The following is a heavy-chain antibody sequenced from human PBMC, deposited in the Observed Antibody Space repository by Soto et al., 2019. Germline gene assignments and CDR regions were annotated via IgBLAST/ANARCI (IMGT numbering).Heavy chain of an antibody. J-gene: IGHJ4*02. CDR1: GDIFSGYS. CDR3: ARVVVVAGTQDYFDY. CDR2: IIPIFGTT. D-gene: IGHD2-15*01. Sequence: SVKVSCKTSGDIFSGYSISWVRQAPGQGLEWMGGIIPIFGTTDYAQRFHGRVTITADKSTTTVYMVLYSLKSEDTAVYYCARVVVVAGTQDYFDYWGQGTLVTVSS. V-gene: IGHV1-69*06.